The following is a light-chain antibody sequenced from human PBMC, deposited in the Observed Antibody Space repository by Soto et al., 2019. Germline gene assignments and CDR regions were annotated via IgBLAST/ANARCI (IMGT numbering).Light chain of an antibody. V-gene: IGKV3-20*01. CDR2: GAS. J-gene: IGKJ3*01. Sequence: EIVLTQSPGTLSLSPGERATLSCRASQSLSSSLLVCYQQRLGQAPRLLLYGASNRATGIPDRFSGSGSGTDFTLTIIRLEPEEFAVYYCQHYGTAHFTFGPGTKGDI. CDR3: QHYGTAHFT. CDR1: QSLSSSL.